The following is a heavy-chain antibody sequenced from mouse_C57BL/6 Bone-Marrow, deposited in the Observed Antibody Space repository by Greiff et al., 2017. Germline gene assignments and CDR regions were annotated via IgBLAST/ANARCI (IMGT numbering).Heavy chain of an antibody. Sequence: VNVVESGAELARPGASVKLSCKASGYTFTSYGISWVKQRTGQGLEWIGEIYPRSGNTYYNEKFKGKATLTADKSSSTAYMELRSLTSEDSAVYFCARGGIYYDYDAWFAYWGQGTLVTVSA. CDR1: GYTFTSYG. D-gene: IGHD2-4*01. V-gene: IGHV1-81*01. CDR2: IYPRSGNT. J-gene: IGHJ3*01. CDR3: ARGGIYYDYDAWFAY.